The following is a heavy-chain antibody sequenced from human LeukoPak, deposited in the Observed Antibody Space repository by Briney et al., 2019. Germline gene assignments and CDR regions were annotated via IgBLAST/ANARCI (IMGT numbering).Heavy chain of an antibody. V-gene: IGHV4-4*07. CDR3: ARGALLWFGDRMEYYFDY. D-gene: IGHD3-10*01. Sequence: SETLSLICRVSGASISTYYWSWIRQPVGKGLEWVGQIKTSGSTHYNSSLESRVTMSVDTSKNQFSLKLSSMTAADTAVYYCARGALLWFGDRMEYYFDYWGQGTLLTVSS. J-gene: IGHJ4*02. CDR1: GASISTYY. CDR2: IKTSGST.